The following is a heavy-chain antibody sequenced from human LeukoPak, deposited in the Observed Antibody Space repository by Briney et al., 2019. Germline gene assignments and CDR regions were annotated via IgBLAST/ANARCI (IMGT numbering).Heavy chain of an antibody. CDR1: GGSFSGYY. D-gene: IGHD2-2*01. Sequence: SETLSLTCAVYGGSFSGYYWSWIRQPPGKGLEWIGEINHSGSTNYNPTLKSRVTISVDTPKNQFSLKLSAVTAADTAVYYCARDGIVVVPAAQGYYFDYWGQGTLVTVSS. CDR2: INHSGST. V-gene: IGHV4-34*01. CDR3: ARDGIVVVPAAQGYYFDY. J-gene: IGHJ4*02.